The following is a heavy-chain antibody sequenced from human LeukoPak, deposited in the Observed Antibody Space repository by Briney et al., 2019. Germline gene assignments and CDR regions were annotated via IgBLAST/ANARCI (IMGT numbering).Heavy chain of an antibody. Sequence: PSQTLSLTCTVSGGSISSGGYYWSWIRQPPGKGLEWIGEINHSGSTNYNPSLKSRVTISVDTSKNQFSLKLSSVTAADTAVYYCARVPHLGRGWLRKNYFDYWGQGTLVTVSS. CDR3: ARVPHLGRGWLRKNYFDY. CDR1: GGSISSGGYY. J-gene: IGHJ4*02. V-gene: IGHV4-30-2*01. CDR2: INHSGST. D-gene: IGHD5-12*01.